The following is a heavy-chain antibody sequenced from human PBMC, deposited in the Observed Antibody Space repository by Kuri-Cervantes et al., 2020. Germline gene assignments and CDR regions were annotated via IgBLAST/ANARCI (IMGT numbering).Heavy chain of an antibody. Sequence: GESLKISCAASGFTFSSYWMHWVRQAPGKGLVWVAVISYDGSNKYYADSVKGRFTISRDNSKNTLYLQMNSLRAEDTAVYYCAKAFGDIAVGYFDYWGQGTLVTVSS. CDR1: GFTFSSYW. J-gene: IGHJ4*02. CDR2: ISYDGSNK. CDR3: AKAFGDIAVGYFDY. D-gene: IGHD6-19*01. V-gene: IGHV3-30*18.